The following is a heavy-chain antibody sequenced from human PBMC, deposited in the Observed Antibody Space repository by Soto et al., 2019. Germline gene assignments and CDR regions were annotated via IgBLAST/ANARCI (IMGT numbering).Heavy chain of an antibody. J-gene: IGHJ6*02. V-gene: IGHV5-51*01. CDR3: ARAMVRGKNYYGMDV. Sequence: GESLKISCKGSGYSFTSYWIGWARQMSGKGLEWMGTIYPGDSDTRYSPSFPGQVTISVDKSISTAYLQWSSLKASDTAMYYCARAMVRGKNYYGMDVWGQGTTVTVSS. D-gene: IGHD3-10*01. CDR2: IYPGDSDT. CDR1: GYSFTSYW.